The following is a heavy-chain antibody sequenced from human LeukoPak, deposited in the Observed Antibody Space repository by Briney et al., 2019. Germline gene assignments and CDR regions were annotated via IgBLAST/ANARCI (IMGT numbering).Heavy chain of an antibody. D-gene: IGHD2-2*01. J-gene: IGHJ4*02. V-gene: IGHV3-48*01. CDR1: GSTFSSHT. CDR3: AYSSSTFTWYFDY. CDR2: ISNTGSVI. Sequence: PGGSLRLSCAASGSTFSSHTMNWVRQAPGKGLEWISYISNTGSVIYYADSVKGRFTISRDNSKNTLYLQMNSLRAEDTAVYSCAYSSSTFTWYFDYWGQGTLVTVSS.